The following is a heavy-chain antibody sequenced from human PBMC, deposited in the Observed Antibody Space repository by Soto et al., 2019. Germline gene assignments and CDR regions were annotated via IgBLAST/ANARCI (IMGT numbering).Heavy chain of an antibody. CDR1: GDSIRNYY. Sequence: PSETLSLTCTVSGDSIRNYYWNWIRQTPGKGLEWIGYIYYSGSTSYNPSLASRVSIFIDTSKTSFSLNLNSVTAADSGVYFCARGCSERIPPVEVWGRGTTVTVSS. CDR2: IYYSGST. D-gene: IGHD6-19*01. CDR3: ARGCSERIPPVEV. V-gene: IGHV4-59*01. J-gene: IGHJ6*02.